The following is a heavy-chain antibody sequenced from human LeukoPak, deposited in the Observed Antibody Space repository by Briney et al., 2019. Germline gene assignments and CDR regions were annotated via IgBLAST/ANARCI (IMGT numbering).Heavy chain of an antibody. Sequence: PSETLSLTCTVSGGSISSYYWSWIRQPPGKGLEWIGYIYYSGSTNYNPSLKSRVTISVDTSKNQFSLKLSSVTAADTAVYYCARGGGIRGVDYYDSSGYYYVNFDYWGQGTLVTVSS. CDR1: GGSISSYY. D-gene: IGHD3-22*01. V-gene: IGHV4-59*12. CDR2: IYYSGST. J-gene: IGHJ4*02. CDR3: ARGGGIRGVDYYDSSGYYYVNFDY.